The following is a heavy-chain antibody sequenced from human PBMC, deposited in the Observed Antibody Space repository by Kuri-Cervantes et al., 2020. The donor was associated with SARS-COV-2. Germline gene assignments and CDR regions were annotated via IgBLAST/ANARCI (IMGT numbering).Heavy chain of an antibody. V-gene: IGHV4-59*01. CDR1: GDSMSSYY. J-gene: IGHJ1*01. Sequence: SETLSLTCTVSGDSMSSYYWSWIRQSPGKGLEWIGFIDYSGNTKYNPSLQSRVTVSIDTSKNQFFLRLTSVTAADTALYYCARVRDSSFQHWGQGTLVTVSS. CDR2: IDYSGNT. D-gene: IGHD3-22*01. CDR3: ARVRDSSFQH.